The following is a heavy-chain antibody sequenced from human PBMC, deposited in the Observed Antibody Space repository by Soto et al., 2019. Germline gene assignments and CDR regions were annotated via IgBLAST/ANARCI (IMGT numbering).Heavy chain of an antibody. CDR3: AKDRTPGWHYYMDV. Sequence: EVQLVESGGGLVQPGRSLRLSCAASGFTFDDYAMHWVRQAPGKGLEWVSGIRWNSGSIGYADSVKGRFTNSRDNAKNSLYLQMNSLRAEDTALYYCAKDRTPGWHYYMDVWGKGTTVTVSS. CDR1: GFTFDDYA. D-gene: IGHD6-19*01. CDR2: IRWNSGSI. V-gene: IGHV3-9*01. J-gene: IGHJ6*03.